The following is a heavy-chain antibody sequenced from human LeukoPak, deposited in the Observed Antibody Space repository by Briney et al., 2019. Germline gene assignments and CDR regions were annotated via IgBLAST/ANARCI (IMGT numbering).Heavy chain of an antibody. CDR3: ARGEDGDYYFQH. V-gene: IGHV4-34*01. J-gene: IGHJ1*01. CDR2: INHSGSS. CDR1: GGSFSGYY. D-gene: IGHD4-17*01. Sequence: SETVSLTCAVYGGSFSGYYWSWIRQPPGKGLEWIGEINHSGSSNYNPSLTSRVTISVDTSKNQFSLKLSSVTAADTAVYYCARGEDGDYYFQHWGQGTLVTVSS.